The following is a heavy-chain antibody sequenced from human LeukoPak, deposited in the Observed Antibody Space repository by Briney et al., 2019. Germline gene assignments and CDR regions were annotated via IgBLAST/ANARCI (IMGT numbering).Heavy chain of an antibody. CDR2: ISWNSGSI. V-gene: IGHV3-9*01. CDR3: AKDKYSSSWSPLFDY. Sequence: GGSLRLSCAASGFTFSSHAMSWVRQAPGKGLEWVSGISWNSGSIGYADSVKGRFTISRDNAKNSLYLQMNSLRAEDTALYYCAKDKYSSSWSPLFDYWGQGTLVTVSS. CDR1: GFTFSSHA. D-gene: IGHD6-13*01. J-gene: IGHJ4*02.